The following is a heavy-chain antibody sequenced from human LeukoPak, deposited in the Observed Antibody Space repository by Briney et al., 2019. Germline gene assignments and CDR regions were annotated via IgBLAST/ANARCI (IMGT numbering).Heavy chain of an antibody. D-gene: IGHD2-2*02. Sequence: ASVKVSCKASGYTFTGYYMHWVRQAPGQGLEWMGWMNPNSGNTGYAQKFQGRVTITRNTSISTAYMELSSLRSEDTAVYYCARRIRRMLYCSSTSCNRAWFDPWGQGTLVTVSS. J-gene: IGHJ5*02. CDR2: MNPNSGNT. CDR1: GYTFTGYY. V-gene: IGHV1-8*03. CDR3: ARRIRRMLYCSSTSCNRAWFDP.